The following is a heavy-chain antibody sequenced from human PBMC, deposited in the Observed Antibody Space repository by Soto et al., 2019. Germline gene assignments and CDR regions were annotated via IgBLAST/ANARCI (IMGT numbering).Heavy chain of an antibody. D-gene: IGHD2-8*01. J-gene: IGHJ3*02. CDR3: AKDIPGVKADI. V-gene: IGHV3-23*01. CDR2: ISGSGGST. CDR1: GFTFSSYA. Sequence: GESLKISCAASGFTFSSYAMSWVRQAPGKGLEWVSAISGSGGSTYYADSVKGRFTISRDNSKNTLYLQMNSLRAEDTAVYYCAKDIPGVKADIWGQGTMVTVSS.